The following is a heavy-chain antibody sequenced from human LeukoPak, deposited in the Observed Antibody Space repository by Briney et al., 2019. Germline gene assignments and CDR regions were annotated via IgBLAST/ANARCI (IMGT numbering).Heavy chain of an antibody. CDR3: ARGWLFDC. D-gene: IGHD5-24*01. Sequence: PGGSLRLSCAASGFSVSSNFMSWVRQAPGKGLEWVSVLYGGGSTYYADSVKGRFTISRDNSKNTLYLQMNSLRAEDTAVYYCARGWLFDCWGQGTLVTVSS. CDR2: LYGGGST. CDR1: GFSVSSNF. J-gene: IGHJ4*02. V-gene: IGHV3-53*01.